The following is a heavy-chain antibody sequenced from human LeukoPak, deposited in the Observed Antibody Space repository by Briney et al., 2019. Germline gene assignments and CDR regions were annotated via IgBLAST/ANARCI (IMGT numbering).Heavy chain of an antibody. Sequence: PSETLSLTCAVSGGSISSGGYSWSWIRQPPGKGLEWIGYIYHSGSTYYNPSLKSRVTISVDTSKNQFSLKLSSVTAADTAVYYCARVKGKGYCSSTSCSNEDDAFDIWGQGTMVTVSS. D-gene: IGHD2-2*01. J-gene: IGHJ3*02. CDR2: IYHSGST. CDR1: GGSISSGGYS. V-gene: IGHV4-30-2*01. CDR3: ARVKGKGYCSSTSCSNEDDAFDI.